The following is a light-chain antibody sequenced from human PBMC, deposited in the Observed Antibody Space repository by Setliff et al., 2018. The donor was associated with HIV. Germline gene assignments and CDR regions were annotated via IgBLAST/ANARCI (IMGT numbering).Light chain of an antibody. J-gene: IGLJ1*01. CDR1: SSDVGDYNY. Sequence: QSALAQPASVSGSPGQSITISCTGASSDVGDYNYFSWYQQHPGKAPKLMLYGVTKRPSGISNRFSGSKSGDTASLTISGLQAEDEADYYCSSYTSSDTPYVFGTGTKVTVL. CDR3: SSYTSSDTPYV. V-gene: IGLV2-14*01. CDR2: GVT.